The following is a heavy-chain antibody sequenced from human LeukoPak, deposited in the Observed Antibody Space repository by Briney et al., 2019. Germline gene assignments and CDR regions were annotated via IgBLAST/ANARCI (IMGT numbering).Heavy chain of an antibody. CDR1: GFPLDDYA. J-gene: IGHJ4*02. CDR2: NSWNSGSI. Sequence: PGGSLTLSRSASGFPLDDYAMHWPRPAPGGGLEEVSDNSWNSGSIGYADSVKGRFTISKDNAKNSLYLQMNSLRAEDMALYYCAKDQRPDYVDYGAFWDYWGQGTLVTVSS. CDR3: AKDQRPDYVDYGAFWDY. V-gene: IGHV3-9*03. D-gene: IGHD4-17*01.